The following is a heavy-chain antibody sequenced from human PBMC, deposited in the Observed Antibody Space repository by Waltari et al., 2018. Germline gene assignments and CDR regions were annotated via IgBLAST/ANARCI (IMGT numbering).Heavy chain of an antibody. CDR3: ARDIISGYSSFDY. D-gene: IGHD3-22*01. CDR1: GFTFSSYG. V-gene: IGHV3-33*01. Sequence: QVQLVESGGGVVQPGRSLRLSCAASGFTFSSYGMHWVRQAPGKGLEWVAVIWYDGSNKDYPDSVKGRFTIYRDNSKNTLYLQMNSLRAEDTAVYYCARDIISGYSSFDYWGQGTLVTVSS. J-gene: IGHJ4*02. CDR2: IWYDGSNK.